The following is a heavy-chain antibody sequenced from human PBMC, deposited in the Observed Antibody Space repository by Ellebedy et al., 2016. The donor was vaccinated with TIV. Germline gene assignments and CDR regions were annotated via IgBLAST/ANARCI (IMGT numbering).Heavy chain of an antibody. Sequence: AASVKVSCKASGSTFTSSAVQWVRQARGQRLEWIGWIVVGSGNTNYAQKFQERVTITRDMSTSTAYMELSSLRSEDTAVYYCAADIPDGSGSYYKLDYWGQGTLVTVSS. J-gene: IGHJ4*02. V-gene: IGHV1-58*01. CDR1: GSTFTSSA. CDR2: IVVGSGNT. D-gene: IGHD3-10*01. CDR3: AADIPDGSGSYYKLDY.